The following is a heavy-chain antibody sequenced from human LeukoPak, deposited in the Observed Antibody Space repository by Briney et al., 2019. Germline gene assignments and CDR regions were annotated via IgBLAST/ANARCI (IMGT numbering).Heavy chain of an antibody. V-gene: IGHV3-23*01. J-gene: IGHJ3*02. CDR3: AKEGRFYDSSGYYSGAFDI. CDR2: ISGSGGST. CDR1: GFTFSSYA. D-gene: IGHD3-22*01. Sequence: GGSLRLSCAASGFTFSSYAMSWVRQAPGKGLEWVSAISGSGGSTYYADSVQGRFTISRDNSKNTLYLQMNSLRAEDTAVYYCAKEGRFYDSSGYYSGAFDIWGQGTMVTVSS.